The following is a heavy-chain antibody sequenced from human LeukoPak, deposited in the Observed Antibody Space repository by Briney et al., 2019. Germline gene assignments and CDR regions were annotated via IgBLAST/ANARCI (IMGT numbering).Heavy chain of an antibody. CDR2: TNPNSGGT. V-gene: IGHV1-2*02. CDR1: GYTFTGYH. D-gene: IGHD3-10*01. CDR3: ARDPTNYYGSGSYADY. J-gene: IGHJ4*02. Sequence: ASVKVSCKASGYTFTGYHLHWVRQAPGQGPEWMGWTNPNSGGTNYAQKFQGRVTMTRDTSISTAYMELSRLRSDDTAVYYCARDPTNYYGSGSYADYWGQGTLVAVSS.